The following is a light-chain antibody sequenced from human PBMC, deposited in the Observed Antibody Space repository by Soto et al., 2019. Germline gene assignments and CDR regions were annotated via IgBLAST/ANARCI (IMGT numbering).Light chain of an antibody. Sequence: DIPMTQSPSTLSASVGDRVTITCRASQTISSWLAWYQQKPGKAPKLLIYDASSLASGVPSRFSGSGSGTEFTLTISSLQPDDFATYYCQQYNSYPYTFGQGTNLEIK. CDR1: QTISSW. V-gene: IGKV1-5*01. CDR3: QQYNSYPYT. CDR2: DAS. J-gene: IGKJ2*01.